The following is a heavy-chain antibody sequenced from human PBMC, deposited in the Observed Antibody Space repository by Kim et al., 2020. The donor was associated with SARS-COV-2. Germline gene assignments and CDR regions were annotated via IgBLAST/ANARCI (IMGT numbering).Heavy chain of an antibody. V-gene: IGHV3-7*04. D-gene: IGHD3-10*01. J-gene: IGHJ4*02. CDR3: TRGLSASGRYTFDY. Sequence: DSWNGRFTTSTDTANNVVYLQMNRLRAEDTAVYYCTRGLSASGRYTFDYWGQGTLVTVSS.